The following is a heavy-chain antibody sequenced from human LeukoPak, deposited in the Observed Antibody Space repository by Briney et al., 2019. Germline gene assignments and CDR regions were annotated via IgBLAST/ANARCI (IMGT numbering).Heavy chain of an antibody. V-gene: IGHV4-39*01. CDR3: ARVSCSGGACPFGSWFDP. Sequence: SETLSLTCTVSGGSITRGSFYWGWIRQPPGKGLEWIASVYYSGDTYYNPSLVSQVTISVDTSRNQFSLKLNSVTAADTAVYYCARVSCSGGACPFGSWFDPWGQGTLVTVSS. J-gene: IGHJ5*02. CDR1: GGSITRGSFY. CDR2: VYYSGDT. D-gene: IGHD2-15*01.